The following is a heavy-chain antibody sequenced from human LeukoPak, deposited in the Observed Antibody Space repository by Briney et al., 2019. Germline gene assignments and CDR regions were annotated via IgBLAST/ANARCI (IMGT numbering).Heavy chain of an antibody. CDR2: SYISGVT. CDR3: ARGTVGALDY. CDR1: DDSINSGNYY. V-gene: IGHV4-61*02. D-gene: IGHD4-23*01. Sequence: SETLSLTCTVSDDSINSGNYYWNWIRQPAGKGLEWIGRSYISGVTNYNPSLKSRVTTSVDTSKKQVSLKLTSVTAADTAVYYRARGTVGALDYWGQGILVAVSS. J-gene: IGHJ4*02.